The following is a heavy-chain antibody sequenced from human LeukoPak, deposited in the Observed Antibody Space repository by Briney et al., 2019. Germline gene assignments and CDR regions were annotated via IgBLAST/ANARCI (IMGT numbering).Heavy chain of an antibody. CDR3: ARGPDAYYYDSSGYAPFDY. D-gene: IGHD3-22*01. Sequence: PGGSLRLSCAASGFTVSSNYMSWVRQAPGKGLEWVSVIYSGGSTYYADSVKGRFTISRDNSKNTLYLQMNSLRAEDTAVYYCARGPDAYYYDSSGYAPFDYWGQGTLVTVSS. CDR2: IYSGGST. CDR1: GFTVSSNY. J-gene: IGHJ4*02. V-gene: IGHV3-53*01.